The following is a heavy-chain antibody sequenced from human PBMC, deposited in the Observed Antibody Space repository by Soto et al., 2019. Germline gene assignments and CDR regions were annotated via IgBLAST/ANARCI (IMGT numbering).Heavy chain of an antibody. CDR3: EREGRYYSGYDPYYYYGMDV. J-gene: IGHJ6*02. CDR1: GGTFSSYA. CDR2: IIPIFGTA. V-gene: IGHV1-69*13. Sequence: ASVKVSCKASGGTFSSYAISWVRQAPGQGLEWMGGIIPIFGTANYAQKFQGRVKINADEATSTANMEMSSLRSADTEVYSCEREGRYYSGYDPYYYYGMDVWGQVTTLTVSS. D-gene: IGHD5-12*01.